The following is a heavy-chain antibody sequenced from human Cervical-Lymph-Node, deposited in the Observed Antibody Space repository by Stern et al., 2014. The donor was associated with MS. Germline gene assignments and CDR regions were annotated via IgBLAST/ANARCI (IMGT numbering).Heavy chain of an antibody. Sequence: KFQGRVTMTKDTSTSTAYMELRSLRSDDTAVYYCARDPRIAVAGTGGGFDPWGQGTLVTVSS. D-gene: IGHD6-19*01. V-gene: IGHV1-18*01. CDR3: ARDPRIAVAGTGGGFDP. J-gene: IGHJ5*02.